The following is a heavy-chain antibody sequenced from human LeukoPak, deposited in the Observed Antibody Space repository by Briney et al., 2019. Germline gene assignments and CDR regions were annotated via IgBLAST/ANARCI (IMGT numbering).Heavy chain of an antibody. CDR1: GFTFSNYN. J-gene: IGHJ2*01. CDR2: ISISRVTI. V-gene: IGHV3-48*01. CDR3: ARTEYQLHDDILTGYSNYYFDL. Sequence: PGGSLRLSCAASGFTFSNYNLNWVRQAPGKGQMWVSFISISRVTIYYADSVKGPFTISRDKSKNSLYLQMTSLRAEDRALYYCARTEYQLHDDILTGYSNYYFDLWGRGNLVTVSS. D-gene: IGHD3-9*01.